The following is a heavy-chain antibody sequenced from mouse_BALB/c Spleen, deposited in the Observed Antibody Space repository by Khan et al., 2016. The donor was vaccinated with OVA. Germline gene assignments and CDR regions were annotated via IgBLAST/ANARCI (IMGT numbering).Heavy chain of an antibody. CDR3: ANHLILYPYSFDY. J-gene: IGHJ2*01. Sequence: QVQLKESGPGLVAPSQSLSITCTVSGFSLTDYGVSWIRQPPGKGLEWLGGIWGGGSTYYNSVLKSRLSISKDNSENLVFLNMNSLQTDDTAMYYCANHLILYPYSFDYWGQGTTLTVSS. CDR2: IWGGGST. CDR1: GFSLTDYG. V-gene: IGHV2-6-5*01.